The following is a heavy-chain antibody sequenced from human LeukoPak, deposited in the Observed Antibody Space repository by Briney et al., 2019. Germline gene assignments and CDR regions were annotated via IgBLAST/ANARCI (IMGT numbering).Heavy chain of an antibody. D-gene: IGHD6-13*01. J-gene: IGHJ6*02. V-gene: IGHV4-39*01. CDR3: ASLPAVAVDSYYGMDV. Sequence: SETLPLTCTVSGGSISSSNYYWGWIRQPPGKGLEWIGNIYHSGRTYYNPSLKSRVTIFVDTSKNQFSLKVTSVTAADTAVYYCASLPAVAVDSYYGMDVWGQGTTVTVSS. CDR2: IYHSGRT. CDR1: GGSISSSNYY.